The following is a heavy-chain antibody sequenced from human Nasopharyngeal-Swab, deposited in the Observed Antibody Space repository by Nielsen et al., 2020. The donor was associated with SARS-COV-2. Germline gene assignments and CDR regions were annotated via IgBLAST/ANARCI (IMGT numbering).Heavy chain of an antibody. J-gene: IGHJ5*02. CDR3: ATAAVAGNAGWFDP. V-gene: IGHV1-24*01. D-gene: IGHD6-19*01. CDR2: FDPEDGET. Sequence: ASVKVSCKVSGYTLTELSMHWVRQDPGKGLEGRGGFDPEDGETIYAQKFQGRVTMTEDTSTDTAYMELSSLRSEDTAVYYCATAAVAGNAGWFDPWGQGTLVTVSS. CDR1: GYTLTELS.